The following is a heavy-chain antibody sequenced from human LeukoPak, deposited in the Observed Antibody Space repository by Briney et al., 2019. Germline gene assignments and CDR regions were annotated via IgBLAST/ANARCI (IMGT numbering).Heavy chain of an antibody. CDR2: IAFDGSIT. V-gene: IGHV3-30*04. J-gene: IGHJ4*02. Sequence: GGSLRLSCSASGFTFNDFAMHWVRQSPDKGLEWVAVIAFDGSITYYADFAKGRFIISRDNSKNTLYLEMNSLTTDDTAVYYCVKDIVGRLPDYFDYWGKGTLVTVSS. D-gene: IGHD2-15*01. CDR1: GFTFNDFA. CDR3: VKDIVGRLPDYFDY.